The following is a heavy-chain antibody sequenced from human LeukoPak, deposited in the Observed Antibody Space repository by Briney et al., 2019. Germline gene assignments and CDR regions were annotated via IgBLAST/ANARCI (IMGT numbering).Heavy chain of an antibody. CDR3: AKDRVGSYGSVFDH. D-gene: IGHD3-10*01. CDR2: IRYDGSNK. CDR1: GFTFSSYG. Sequence: GSLRLSCAASGFTFSSYGMHWVRQAPGKGLGWVAFIRYDGSNKYYADSVKGRFTISRDNSKNTLYLQMNSLRAEDTAVYYCAKDRVGSYGSVFDHWGQGTLVTVSS. J-gene: IGHJ4*02. V-gene: IGHV3-30*02.